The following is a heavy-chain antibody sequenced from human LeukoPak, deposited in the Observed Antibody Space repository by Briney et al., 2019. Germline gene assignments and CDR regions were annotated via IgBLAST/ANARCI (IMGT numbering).Heavy chain of an antibody. CDR3: AKDMGSSWTGYFDL. J-gene: IGHJ2*01. Sequence: GGSLRLSCAASGFTFDDYAMHWVRQAPGKGLEWVSGISWNSGSIGYADSVKGRFTISRDNAKNSLYLQMNSLRAEDTALYYCAKDMGSSWTGYFDLWGRGTLVTVSS. CDR2: ISWNSGSI. V-gene: IGHV3-9*01. D-gene: IGHD6-13*01. CDR1: GFTFDDYA.